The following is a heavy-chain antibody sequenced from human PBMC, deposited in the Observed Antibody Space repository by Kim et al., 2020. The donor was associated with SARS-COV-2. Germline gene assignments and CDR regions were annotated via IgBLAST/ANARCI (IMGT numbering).Heavy chain of an antibody. V-gene: IGHV3-11*06. D-gene: IGHD6-13*01. Sequence: ARVTISRDNAKNSLYLQMNSLRAEDTAVYYCARAPIAAAGDYYYYYGMDVWGQGTTVTVSS. CDR3: ARAPIAAAGDYYYYYGMDV. J-gene: IGHJ6*02.